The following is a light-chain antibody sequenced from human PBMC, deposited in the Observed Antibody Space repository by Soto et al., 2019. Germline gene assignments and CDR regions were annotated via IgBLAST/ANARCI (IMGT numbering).Light chain of an antibody. CDR3: QSYDSSLSGWV. V-gene: IGLV1-40*01. CDR1: SSNIGAVYD. CDR2: GNS. J-gene: IGLJ1*01. Sequence: QSVLTQPPSVSGAPGQRVTISCTGSSSNIGAVYDVHWYQQLPGSAPKLLIYGNSNRPSGVPYRFSGSKSGTSASLAITGLQAEDEADYYCQSYDSSLSGWVFGTGTKVTVL.